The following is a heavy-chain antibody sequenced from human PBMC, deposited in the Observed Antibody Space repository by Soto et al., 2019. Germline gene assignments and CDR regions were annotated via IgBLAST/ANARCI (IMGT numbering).Heavy chain of an antibody. CDR2: IYYSGST. Sequence: PSETLSLTCTVSGGSISGGNYYWSWIRQPPGKGLEWIGYIYYSGSTYYNPSLKSRVTISVDTSKNQFPLKLSSVTAADTAVYYCARAPTDGDSYYSYYYGMDVWGQGTTVTVSS. D-gene: IGHD4-17*01. CDR3: ARAPTDGDSYYSYYYGMDV. V-gene: IGHV4-30-4*01. J-gene: IGHJ6*02. CDR1: GGSISGGNYY.